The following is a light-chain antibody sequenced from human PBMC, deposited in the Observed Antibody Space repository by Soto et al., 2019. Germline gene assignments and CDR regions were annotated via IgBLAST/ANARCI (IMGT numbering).Light chain of an antibody. CDR1: SSNIGAGYD. Sequence: QSVLTQPPSVSGALGQRVTISCTGSSSNIGAGYDVHWYQQLPGTAPKLLIYGNSNRPSGVPDRFSGSKSGTSASLAITGLQAEDEADYYCQSYDSSLHVVFGGGTQLTVL. CDR2: GNS. J-gene: IGLJ2*01. V-gene: IGLV1-40*01. CDR3: QSYDSSLHVV.